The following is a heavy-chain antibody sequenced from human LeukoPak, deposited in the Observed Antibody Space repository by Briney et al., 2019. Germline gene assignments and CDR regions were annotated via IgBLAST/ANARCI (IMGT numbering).Heavy chain of an antibody. CDR1: GGSISSYY. Sequence: SETLSLTCTVSGGSISSYYWSWIRQPPGKGLEWIGYIYYSGSTNYNPSLKSRVTISVDTSKNQFSLKLSSVTAADTAVYYCARVKRYFDWSPKGAFDIWGQGTMVTVSS. CDR3: ARVKRYFDWSPKGAFDI. CDR2: IYYSGST. J-gene: IGHJ3*02. D-gene: IGHD3-9*01. V-gene: IGHV4-59*01.